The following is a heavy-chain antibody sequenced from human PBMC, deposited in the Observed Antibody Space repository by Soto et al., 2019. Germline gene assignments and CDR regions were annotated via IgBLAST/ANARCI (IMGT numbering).Heavy chain of an antibody. CDR3: ARLEGLATISYYFDF. V-gene: IGHV4-39*01. J-gene: IGHJ4*02. Sequence: PSETLSLTCSVSGDSINSDKYYWGWIRQPPGKGLEWIGSIYFRGNTYYNPSLQTRVTVSLDKSKSQFSLKLNSVTAADSAVYFCARLEGLATISYYFDFWGQRALVTVSS. CDR1: GDSINSDKYY. D-gene: IGHD3-9*01. CDR2: IYFRGNT.